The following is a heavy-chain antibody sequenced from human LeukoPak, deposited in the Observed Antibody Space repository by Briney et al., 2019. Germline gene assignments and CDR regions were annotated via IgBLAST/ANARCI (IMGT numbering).Heavy chain of an antibody. CDR2: INSDGTHR. CDR3: ARGVDFDY. V-gene: IGHV3-74*03. J-gene: IGHJ4*02. CDR1: GFSFSSYW. Sequence: PGGSLRLSCAGSGFSFSSYWMHWVRQTPDKGLVWVSRINSDGTHRTYADSVKGRFTISRDNANKTLYLQMDSLSAEDTAIYYCARGVDFDYWGQRTQVTVSS. D-gene: IGHD3-16*01.